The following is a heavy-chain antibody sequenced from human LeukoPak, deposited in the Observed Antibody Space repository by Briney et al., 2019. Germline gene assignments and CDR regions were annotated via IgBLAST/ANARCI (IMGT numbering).Heavy chain of an antibody. Sequence: PGGSLRLSCAASGFTVNAQYMSWVRQAPGKGLEWVSVIYSRGGTYYAHSVSGRFTMSGDNSKNALFLQLNSLRAEDTAVYYCVSDYGMDVWGQGTTVTVSS. V-gene: IGHV3-53*01. CDR3: VSDYGMDV. CDR2: IYSRGGT. J-gene: IGHJ6*02. CDR1: GFTVNAQY.